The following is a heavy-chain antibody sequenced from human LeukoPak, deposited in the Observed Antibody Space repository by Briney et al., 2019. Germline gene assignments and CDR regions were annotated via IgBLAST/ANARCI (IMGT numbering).Heavy chain of an antibody. V-gene: IGHV3-23*01. J-gene: IGHJ4*02. CDR1: GFTFSSYA. Sequence: GXSLRLSCAASGFTFSSYAMSWVRQAPGKGLEWVSAISVSVLTTHYATSLKGRFTISRDNSKNTLYLQMNSLRAEDTAVYYCAKAGNYYDSSGRDYWGQGTLVTVSS. CDR2: ISVSVLTT. CDR3: AKAGNYYDSSGRDY. D-gene: IGHD3-22*01.